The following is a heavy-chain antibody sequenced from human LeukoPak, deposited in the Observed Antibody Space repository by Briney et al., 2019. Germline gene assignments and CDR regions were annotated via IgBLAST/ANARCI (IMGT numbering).Heavy chain of an antibody. J-gene: IGHJ4*02. V-gene: IGHV1-2*02. CDR3: AGAASPIAAHSY. D-gene: IGHD6-25*01. CDR2: INPNSGGT. Sequence: ASVKVSCKASGYTFTGYYMHWVRQAPGQGLEWMGWINPNSGGTNYAQKFQGRVTMTRDTSISTAYMELSRLRSDDTAVYYCAGAASPIAAHSYWGQGTPVTVSS. CDR1: GYTFTGYY.